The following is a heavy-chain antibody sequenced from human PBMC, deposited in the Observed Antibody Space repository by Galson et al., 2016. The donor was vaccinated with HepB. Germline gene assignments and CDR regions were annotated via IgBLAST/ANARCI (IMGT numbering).Heavy chain of an antibody. D-gene: IGHD1/OR15-1a*01. J-gene: IGHJ4*02. Sequence: SLRLSCAASGFTFSSYAMSWVRQAPGRGLEWVSIISGSGGTTDYADSVKGRLTISSDNLSDTVYLQMNRLRVEDAAIYYCARNKASYFHYWGQGILVTVSS. CDR3: ARNKASYFHY. CDR2: ISGSGGTT. V-gene: IGHV3-23*01. CDR1: GFTFSSYA.